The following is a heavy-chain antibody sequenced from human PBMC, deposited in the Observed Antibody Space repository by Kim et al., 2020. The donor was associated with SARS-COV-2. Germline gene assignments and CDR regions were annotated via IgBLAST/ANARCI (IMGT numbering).Heavy chain of an antibody. CDR3: AREFSAGNSGYGGITT. Sequence: GGSLRLSCAASGFALEDFGMSWVRQAPGGGLEWVSGISWGGGDIEYADSVKGRFTISRDNARNSLYLQMNSLRAEDTGLYYCAREFSAGNSGYGGITTWG. CDR1: GFALEDFG. D-gene: IGHD5-12*01. CDR2: ISWGGGDI. V-gene: IGHV3-20*04. J-gene: IGHJ5*01.